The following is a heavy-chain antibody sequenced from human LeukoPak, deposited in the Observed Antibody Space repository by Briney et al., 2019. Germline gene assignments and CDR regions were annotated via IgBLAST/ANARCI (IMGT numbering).Heavy chain of an antibody. J-gene: IGHJ4*02. Sequence: GGSLRLSCAASGFTFSSYSMNWVRQAPGKGLEWVSSISSSSSYIYYADSVKGRFTISRDNAKNSLYLQMNSLRAEDTAVYYCAREYKEWELELASGYFDYWGQGTLVTVSS. CDR3: AREYKEWELELASGYFDY. CDR2: ISSSSSYI. D-gene: IGHD1-26*01. V-gene: IGHV3-21*01. CDR1: GFTFSSYS.